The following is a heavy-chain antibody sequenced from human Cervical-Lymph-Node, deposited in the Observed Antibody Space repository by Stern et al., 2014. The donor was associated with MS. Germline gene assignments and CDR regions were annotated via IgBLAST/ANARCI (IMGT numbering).Heavy chain of an antibody. CDR3: GREVALTAGLLGF. D-gene: IGHD3-22*01. Sequence: EVQLVQSGAEVKKPGESLKIACKGSGYSFTSYWISWVRQMPGQGLEWMGMIFPSDAETRYSPSFQGKVTISVDKSTSTAYLTRSSLKAADTARYYCGREVALTAGLLGFWGQGTQVIVS. J-gene: IGHJ4*02. V-gene: IGHV5-51*01. CDR1: GYSFTSYW. CDR2: IFPSDAET.